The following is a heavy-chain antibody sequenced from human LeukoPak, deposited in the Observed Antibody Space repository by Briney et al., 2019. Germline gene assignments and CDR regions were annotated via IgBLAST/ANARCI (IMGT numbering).Heavy chain of an antibody. V-gene: IGHV3-21*01. CDR3: ARDPSSGSSHWFDP. D-gene: IGHD2-15*01. J-gene: IGHJ5*02. CDR1: GFTFSSYS. CDR2: ISSSSSYI. Sequence: PGGSLRLSCAASGFTFSSYSMNWVRQAPGKGLEWVSSISSSSSYIYYADSVKGRFTISRDNAKNSLYLQMNSLRAEDTAVYYCARDPSSGSSHWFDPWGQGTLVTVSS.